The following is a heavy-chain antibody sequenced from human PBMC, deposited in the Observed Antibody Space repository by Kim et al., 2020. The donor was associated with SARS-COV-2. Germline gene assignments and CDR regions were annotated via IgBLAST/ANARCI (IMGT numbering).Heavy chain of an antibody. V-gene: IGHV4-34*01. J-gene: IGHJ4*02. D-gene: IGHD3-22*01. CDR2: INHSGST. Sequence: SETLSLTCAVYGGSFSGYYWSWIRQPPGKGLEWIGEINHSGSTNYNPSLKSRVTISVDTSKNQFSLKLSSVTAADTAVYYCARGSTYSSGYYRTGKRFDYWGQGTLVTVSS. CDR3: ARGSTYSSGYYRTGKRFDY. CDR1: GGSFSGYY.